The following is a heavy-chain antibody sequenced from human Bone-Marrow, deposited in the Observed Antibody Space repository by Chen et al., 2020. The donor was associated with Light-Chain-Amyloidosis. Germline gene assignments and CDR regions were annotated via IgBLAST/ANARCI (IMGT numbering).Heavy chain of an antibody. CDR2: IYNDAAATT. D-gene: IGHD6-13*01. CDR1: GFSDRSLD. CDR3: TRGSRAAGGWGSGYFDY. J-gene: IGHJ4*03. V-gene: IGHV3-53*01. Sequence: DVQLVGAGVGLMQPRGSLWLCCAAAGFSDRSLDLNWVRHAPGREPDWVAVIYNDAAATTHYADPVRGRFVSTSNNPKNMVYLQMNRLSAEDTATYHCTRGSRAAGGWGSGYFDYWGQGTLVTVSS.